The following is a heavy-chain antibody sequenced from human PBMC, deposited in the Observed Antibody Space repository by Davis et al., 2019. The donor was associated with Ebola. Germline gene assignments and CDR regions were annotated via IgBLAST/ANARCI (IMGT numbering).Heavy chain of an antibody. V-gene: IGHV1-8*01. CDR1: GYTFINYD. CDR3: ARSVTMVRGGWFDP. D-gene: IGHD3-10*01. CDR2: MNPNSGNT. Sequence: ASVKVSCKASGYTFINYDINWVRQATGQGLEWMGWMNPNSGNTGFAQKLQGRVTMTTDTSTSTAYMELRSLRSDDTAVYYCARSVTMVRGGWFDPWGQGTLVTVSS. J-gene: IGHJ5*02.